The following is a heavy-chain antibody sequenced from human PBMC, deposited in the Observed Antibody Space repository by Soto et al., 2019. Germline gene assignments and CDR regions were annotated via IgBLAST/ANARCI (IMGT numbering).Heavy chain of an antibody. V-gene: IGHV4-34*01. CDR1: GGSFSGYY. D-gene: IGHD4-17*01. J-gene: IGHJ5*02. CDR2: INHSGST. CDR3: ARTDYGDYFLFWFDP. Sequence: SETLSLTCAVYGGSFSGYYWSWIRQPPGKGLEWIGEINHSGSTNYNPSLKSRVTISVDTSKNQFSLKLSSVTAADTAVYYCARTDYGDYFLFWFDPWGQGTLVTVSS.